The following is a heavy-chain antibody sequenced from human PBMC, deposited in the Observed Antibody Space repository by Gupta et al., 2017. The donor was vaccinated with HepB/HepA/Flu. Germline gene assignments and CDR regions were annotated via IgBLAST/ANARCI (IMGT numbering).Heavy chain of an antibody. Sequence: QVQLQQWGAGLLKPSETLSLTCAVYGWSFSGYYWSWIRQPPGKGLEWIGEINHSGSTNYNPSLKSRVTISVDTSKNQFSLKLSSVTAADTAVYYCARSRPTGYYYGMDVWGQGTTVTVSS. CDR3: ARSRPTGYYYGMDV. V-gene: IGHV4-34*01. CDR2: INHSGST. CDR1: GWSFSGYY. J-gene: IGHJ6*02.